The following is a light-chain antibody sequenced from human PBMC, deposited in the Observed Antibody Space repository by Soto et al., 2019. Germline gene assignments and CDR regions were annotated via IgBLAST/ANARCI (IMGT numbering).Light chain of an antibody. V-gene: IGKV3-20*01. CDR2: DAS. Sequence: EIGLTQSPDTLSLSPGDRATLSCRASQSVSSNYLAWYQQKPGQAPRLLIYDASSRATDISDRFSGSGSGTDFTLTISRLEPEDVAVYFCQHYGDSRTFGQGPKVEIK. CDR3: QHYGDSRT. J-gene: IGKJ1*01. CDR1: QSVSSNY.